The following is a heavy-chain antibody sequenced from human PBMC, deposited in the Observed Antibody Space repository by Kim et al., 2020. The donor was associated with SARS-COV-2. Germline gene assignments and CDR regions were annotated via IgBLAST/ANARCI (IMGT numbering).Heavy chain of an antibody. D-gene: IGHD2-2*01. J-gene: IGHJ4*02. CDR3: TREYCSSTSCTFDY. CDR2: IWNDGSRK. CDR1: GFIFSSYG. V-gene: IGHV3-33*01. Sequence: GGSLRLSCAASGFIFSSYGIHWVRQAPGKGLEWVAVIWNDGSRKYYADSVKGRFTISRDNSKNTLXXQMNDLRAEDMATYYCTREYCSSTSCTFDYWGQGTXVTVSS.